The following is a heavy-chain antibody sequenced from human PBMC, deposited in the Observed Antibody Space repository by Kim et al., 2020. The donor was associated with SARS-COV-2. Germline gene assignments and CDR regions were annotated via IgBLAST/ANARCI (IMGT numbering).Heavy chain of an antibody. Sequence: AVSVKSRITINPDTSKNQFSLQLNSVTPEDTAVYYCARARSGWYLGGMDVWGQGTTVTVSS. D-gene: IGHD6-19*01. CDR3: ARARSGWYLGGMDV. V-gene: IGHV6-1*01. J-gene: IGHJ6*02.